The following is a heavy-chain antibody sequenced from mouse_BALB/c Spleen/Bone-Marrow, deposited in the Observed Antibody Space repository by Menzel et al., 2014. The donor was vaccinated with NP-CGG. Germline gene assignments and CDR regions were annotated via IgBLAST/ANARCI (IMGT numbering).Heavy chain of an antibody. Sequence: VQLQQSGAELMKPGASVEISCKATGYTFSSYWIEWVKQRPGHGLEWIGEILPGSGSTNYNEKFKGKATFTADTSSNTACMQLSSLTSEDSAVYYCARWVPYWEFAYWGQGTLVTVSA. D-gene: IGHD4-1*01. CDR3: ARWVPYWEFAY. CDR1: GYTFSSYW. V-gene: IGHV1-9*01. J-gene: IGHJ3*01. CDR2: ILPGSGST.